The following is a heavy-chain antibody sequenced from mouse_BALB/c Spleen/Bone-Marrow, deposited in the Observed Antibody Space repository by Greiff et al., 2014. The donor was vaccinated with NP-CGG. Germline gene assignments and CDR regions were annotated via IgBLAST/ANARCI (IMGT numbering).Heavy chain of an antibody. D-gene: IGHD1-1*01. Sequence: EVQVVESGGDLVKPGGSLKLSCAASGFAFSSYDMSWVRQTPEKRLEWVAYISSGGGTSYYPDTVKGRFTISRDNAKNTLYLQMSSLKSEDTAMYYCGRNDYDGSSYDGMAHRGQGPTVT. J-gene: IGHJ4*01. CDR1: GFAFSSYD. CDR3: GRNDYDGSSYDGMAH. V-gene: IGHV5-12-1*01. CDR2: ISSGGGTS.